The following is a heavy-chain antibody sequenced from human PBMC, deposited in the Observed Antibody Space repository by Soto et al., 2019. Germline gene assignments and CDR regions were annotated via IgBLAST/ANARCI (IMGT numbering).Heavy chain of an antibody. D-gene: IGHD2-15*01. CDR1: GFTVSSSY. Sequence: EVQLVESGGGLVQPGGSLRLSCSASGFTVSSSYINWVRQAPGKGLEWVSTFYSGGKTYYADSVKGRFTISRHSSENTLYLQMNSLRSEDTAVYYCARAGQYCTTGTCYPASMGVWGEGTTVIVSS. CDR3: ARAGQYCTTGTCYPASMGV. J-gene: IGHJ6*04. CDR2: FYSGGKT. V-gene: IGHV3-53*04.